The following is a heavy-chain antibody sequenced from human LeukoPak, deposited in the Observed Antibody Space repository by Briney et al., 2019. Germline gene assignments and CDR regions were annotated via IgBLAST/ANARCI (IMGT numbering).Heavy chain of an antibody. D-gene: IGHD5-24*01. J-gene: IGHJ3*02. CDR2: ISYDGSNK. Sequence: GGSLRLSCAASGFTFSSYGMHWVRQAPGKGLEWVAVISYDGSNKYYADSVKGRFTISRDNSKNTLYLQMNSLRAEDTAVYYCAKGPDGYKGAMDAAFDIWGQGTMVTVSS. V-gene: IGHV3-30*18. CDR1: GFTFSSYG. CDR3: AKGPDGYKGAMDAAFDI.